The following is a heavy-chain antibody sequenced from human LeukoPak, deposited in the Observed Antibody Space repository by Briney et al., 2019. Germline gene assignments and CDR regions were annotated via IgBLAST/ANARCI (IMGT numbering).Heavy chain of an antibody. J-gene: IGHJ3*02. Sequence: ASVKVSCKASGYTFTGYYMHWVRQAPGQGLEWMGWINPNSGGTSYAQKFQGRVTMTRDTSISTAYMELSRLRSDDTAVYYCARERGGGHFDWLRAFDIWGQGTMVTVSS. D-gene: IGHD3-9*01. CDR2: INPNSGGT. V-gene: IGHV1-2*02. CDR3: ARERGGGHFDWLRAFDI. CDR1: GYTFTGYY.